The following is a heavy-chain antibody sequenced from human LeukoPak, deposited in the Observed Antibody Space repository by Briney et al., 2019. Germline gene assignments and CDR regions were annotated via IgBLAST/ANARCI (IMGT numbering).Heavy chain of an antibody. J-gene: IGHJ4*02. Sequence: PSETLSLTCAVYGGSFSGFYWSWIRQPPGKGLEWIGEINHSGGTNYNPSLKSRVTISVDTSKNQFSLKLSSVTAADTAVYYCAREGTTVTHFDYWGQGTLVTVSS. CDR3: AREGTTVTHFDY. V-gene: IGHV4-34*01. CDR2: INHSGGT. D-gene: IGHD4-17*01. CDR1: GGSFSGFY.